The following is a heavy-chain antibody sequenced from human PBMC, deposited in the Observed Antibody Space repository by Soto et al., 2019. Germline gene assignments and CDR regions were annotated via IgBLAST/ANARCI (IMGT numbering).Heavy chain of an antibody. CDR1: RVTLGSYS. D-gene: IGHD2-2*01. Sequence: PGRSRSLARPVGRVTLGSYSTHWDSQAPGKGREWVAVIWYDGSNKYYADSVKGRFTISRDNAKNTLYLQMNSLRAEDTAVYYCARDRYCSSTSCYANPNYYYVMDVWGQGTTVTVSS. V-gene: IGHV3-33*01. CDR2: IWYDGSNK. J-gene: IGHJ6*02. CDR3: ARDRYCSSTSCYANPNYYYVMDV.